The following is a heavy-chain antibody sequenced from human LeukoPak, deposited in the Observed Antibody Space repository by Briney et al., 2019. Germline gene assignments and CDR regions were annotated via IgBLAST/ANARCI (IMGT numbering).Heavy chain of an antibody. J-gene: IGHJ4*02. Sequence: GGSLRLSCAASGFTFSSSAMSWVRQAPGKGLEWVSAISGSGGSTYYADSVKGRFTISRDNSKNTLYLQMNSLRAEDTAVYYCAKDRGYQPRPYYFDYWGQGTLVTVSS. CDR1: GFTFSSSA. V-gene: IGHV3-23*01. CDR3: AKDRGYQPRPYYFDY. CDR2: ISGSGGST. D-gene: IGHD2-2*01.